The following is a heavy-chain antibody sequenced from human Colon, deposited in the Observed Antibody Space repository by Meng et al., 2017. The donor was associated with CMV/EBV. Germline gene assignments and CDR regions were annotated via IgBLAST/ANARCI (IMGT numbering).Heavy chain of an antibody. Sequence: SCAASGFTFNRNSMSWVRQAPGKGLEWVSGINGVGDITYYADSVKGRFTISRDNSKNTLYLRMIDLRAEDTAMYYCAKDRAYCGSFSCSPNYFDGWGQGNVVTVSS. CDR3: AKDRAYCGSFSCSPNYFDG. CDR1: GFTFNRNS. J-gene: IGHJ4*02. CDR2: INGVGDIT. D-gene: IGHD2-21*01. V-gene: IGHV3-23*01.